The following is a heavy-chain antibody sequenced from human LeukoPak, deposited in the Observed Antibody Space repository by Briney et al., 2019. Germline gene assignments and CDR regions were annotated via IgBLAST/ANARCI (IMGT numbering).Heavy chain of an antibody. V-gene: IGHV4-39*01. CDR2: ISYIGSS. D-gene: IGHD6-13*01. CDR1: GGSISSSSSY. J-gene: IGHJ4*02. CDR3: ARKGQHLVPDY. Sequence: PSETLSLTCSVSGGSISSSSSYWGRIRQPPGKWLEWMGSISYIGSSFDNPSLKSRVTISVDTSKNQFSLKLSSVTAADTAVYYCARKGQHLVPDYWGQGTLVTVSS.